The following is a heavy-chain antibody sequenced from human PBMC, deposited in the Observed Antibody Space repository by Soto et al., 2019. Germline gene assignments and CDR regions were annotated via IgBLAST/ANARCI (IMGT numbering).Heavy chain of an antibody. D-gene: IGHD6-13*01. V-gene: IGHV3-21*01. Sequence: GGSLRLSCAASGFTFSSYSMNWVRQAPGKGLEWASSISSSSSYIYYADSVKGRFTISRDSAQNSLYLQMNSLRAEDTAVYYCAREAAADSYYYYGMDVWGQGTTVTVSS. CDR2: ISSSSSYI. CDR3: AREAAADSYYYYGMDV. J-gene: IGHJ6*02. CDR1: GFTFSSYS.